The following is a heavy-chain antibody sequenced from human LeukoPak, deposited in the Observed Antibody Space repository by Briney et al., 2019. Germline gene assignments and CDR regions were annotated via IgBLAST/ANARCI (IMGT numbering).Heavy chain of an antibody. Sequence: LGESLKISCKASGYSFTNYWIGWVRQMPGKGLEWMGIIYPGDSDTKYNPSFQGQVTISADKSINTAYLQWSSLRASDTAVYYCARQGTIVAGTLGTTFDYWGQGTLLTVSS. CDR2: IYPGDSDT. D-gene: IGHD5-12*01. V-gene: IGHV5-51*01. CDR1: GYSFTNYW. J-gene: IGHJ4*02. CDR3: ARQGTIVAGTLGTTFDY.